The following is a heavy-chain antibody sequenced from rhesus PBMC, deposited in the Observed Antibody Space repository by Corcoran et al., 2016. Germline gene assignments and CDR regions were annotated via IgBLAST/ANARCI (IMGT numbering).Heavy chain of an antibody. V-gene: IGHV2-161*01. CDR1: GFSLTTSGTA. CDR2: VYWDDGK. CDR3: ARSRQPGMLTNLDS. J-gene: IGHJ4*01. D-gene: IGHD4-17*01. Sequence: QVTLMESGPALVKPTQTLTLTCTFSGFSLTTSGTAVGWIRPPPRMALEWLENVYWDDGKYYNTSLKSRLTLYKDTSKSQVVLSLTNMDPVDTATYYCARSRQPGMLTNLDSWGQGVLVTVSS.